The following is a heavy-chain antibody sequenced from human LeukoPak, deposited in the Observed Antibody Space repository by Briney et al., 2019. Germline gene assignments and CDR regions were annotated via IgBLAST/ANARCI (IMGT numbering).Heavy chain of an antibody. CDR1: GYTFTSYD. J-gene: IGHJ4*02. D-gene: IGHD6-13*01. V-gene: IGHV1-8*01. CDR2: MNPNSGNT. Sequence: ASVKVSCKASGYTFTSYDINWVRQATGQGLEWMGWMNPNSGNTGYAQKFQGRVTITADKSTSTAYMELSSLRSEDTAVYYCASRSAAGTEDYWGQGTLVTVSS. CDR3: ASRSAAGTEDY.